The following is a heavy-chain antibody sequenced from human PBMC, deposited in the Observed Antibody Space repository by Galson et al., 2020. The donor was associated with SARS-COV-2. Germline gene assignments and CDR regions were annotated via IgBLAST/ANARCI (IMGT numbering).Heavy chain of an antibody. J-gene: IGHJ4*02. CDR1: GFSLSTSGVC. V-gene: IGHV2-70*01. D-gene: IGHD3-9*01. CDR3: ARSSSTYDVLTGYNVFDS. Sequence: SGPTLVKPTQTLTLTCTFSGFSLSTSGVCVNWIRQPPGKALEWLALIDWDDDKYYSSSLKTRLTISKDTSKNQVILTMTNMDPVDTATYYCARSSSTYDVLTGYNVFDSWGQGTLVTVSS. CDR2: IDWDDDK.